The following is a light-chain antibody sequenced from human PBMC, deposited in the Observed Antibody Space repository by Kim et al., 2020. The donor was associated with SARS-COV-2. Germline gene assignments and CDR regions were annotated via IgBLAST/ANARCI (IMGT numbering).Light chain of an antibody. V-gene: IGLV1-51*01. CDR2: DNN. J-gene: IGLJ2*01. CDR1: SSNIGNNY. CDR3: GTWDSSLSAVV. Sequence: QSVLTQPPSVSAAPGQKVTISCSGSSSNIGNNYVSWYQQLPGTAPKLLIYDNNKRPSGIPDRFSGSKSGTSATLGNTGLQTGDEADYYCGTWDSSLSAVVFGGGTQLTVL.